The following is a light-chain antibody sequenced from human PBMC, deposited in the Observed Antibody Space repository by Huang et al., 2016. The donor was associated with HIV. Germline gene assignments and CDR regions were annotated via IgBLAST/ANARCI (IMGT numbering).Light chain of an antibody. CDR2: GAS. CDR1: RNVFYSSNSKNY. Sequence: DILMTQSPDFLAVSLGERATINCKSSRNVFYSSNSKNYLAWYQQKPGQPPKLLIHGASTRESGFPDRFSGGGSGTDFTLTISSLQAEDVAIYYCQQYYTSPFTFGPGTKVDIQ. V-gene: IGKV4-1*01. J-gene: IGKJ3*01. CDR3: QQYYTSPFT.